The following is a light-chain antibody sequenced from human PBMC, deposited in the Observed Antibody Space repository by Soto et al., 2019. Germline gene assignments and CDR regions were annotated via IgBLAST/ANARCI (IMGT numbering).Light chain of an antibody. CDR3: QQTYTTPIT. CDR1: QGIISY. Sequence: DMTLSRSPSSLSASILGIVRTTFRAGQGIISYINWYQQKTGQAPRLLIYGSSTSLNGVPPRFSGSGSGTHFTLTISSLQPQDFATYFCQQTYTTPITFGQGTRLEI. CDR2: GSS. V-gene: IGKV1-39*01. J-gene: IGKJ5*01.